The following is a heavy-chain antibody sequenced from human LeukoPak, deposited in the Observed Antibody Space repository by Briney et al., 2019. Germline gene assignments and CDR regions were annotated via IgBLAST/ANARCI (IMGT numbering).Heavy chain of an antibody. CDR3: ARANSGTWYYFDY. V-gene: IGHV1-18*01. J-gene: IGHJ4*02. CDR2: ISAYNGNT. D-gene: IGHD1-26*01. CDR1: GYTFTSYE. Sequence: EASVKVSXKASGYTFTSYEISWVRQAPGQGLEWIGWISAYNGNTNYAQKLQGRVTMTTDTSTSTAYMELRSLRSDDTAVYYCARANSGTWYYFDYWGQGTLVTVSS.